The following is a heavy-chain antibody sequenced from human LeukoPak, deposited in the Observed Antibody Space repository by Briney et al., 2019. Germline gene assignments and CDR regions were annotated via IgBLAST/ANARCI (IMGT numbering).Heavy chain of an antibody. CDR2: IYPGGTT. D-gene: IGHD4-17*01. CDR1: GFTVSSKY. CDR3: ARADDFGDYDC. J-gene: IGHJ4*02. V-gene: IGHV3-53*01. Sequence: GGSLRLSCAASGFTVSSKYMRWVRQAPGQGLEWVSIIYPGGTTYYAASVKGRFTISRDNSKNTAYLQMNSLKADYAAVYYCARADDFGDYDCWGQGTLVTVSS.